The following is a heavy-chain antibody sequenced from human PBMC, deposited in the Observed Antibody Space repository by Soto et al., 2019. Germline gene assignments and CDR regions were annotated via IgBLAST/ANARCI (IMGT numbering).Heavy chain of an antibody. V-gene: IGHV4-30-4*01. J-gene: IGHJ5*02. CDR3: ARGYSSGYLGNWFDP. Sequence: SETLSLTCTVSGGSISSGDYYWSWIRQPPGKCLEWIGYIYYSGSNYYNPSLKSRVTIAVDTSKNQFSLNLSSVTAADTAVYYCARGYSSGYLGNWFDPWGQGTLVTVSS. CDR2: IYYSGSN. CDR1: GGSISSGDYY. D-gene: IGHD3-22*01.